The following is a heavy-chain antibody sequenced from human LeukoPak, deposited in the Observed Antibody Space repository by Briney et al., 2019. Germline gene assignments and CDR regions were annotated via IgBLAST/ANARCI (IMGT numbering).Heavy chain of an antibody. Sequence: GGSLRLSCAASGFTFSSDSMNWVRQAPGKGLEWVSSISSSSSYIYYADSVKGRFTISRDNAKNSLYLQMNSLRAEDTAVYYCAGDDGSSSWHDAFDIWGQGTMVTVSS. CDR2: ISSSSSYI. CDR1: GFTFSSDS. J-gene: IGHJ3*02. CDR3: AGDDGSSSWHDAFDI. V-gene: IGHV3-21*01. D-gene: IGHD6-13*01.